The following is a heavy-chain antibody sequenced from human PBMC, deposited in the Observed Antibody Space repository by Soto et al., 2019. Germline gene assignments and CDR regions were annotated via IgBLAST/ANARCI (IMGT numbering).Heavy chain of an antibody. CDR3: ARVTAMEYGSWFDP. Sequence: SETLSLTCTVSGGSISSYYWSWIRQPPGKGLEWIGYIYYSGSTNYNPSLKSRVTISVDTSKNQFSLKLSSVTAADTAVYYCARVTAMEYGSWFDPWGQGTLVTVYS. J-gene: IGHJ5*02. CDR2: IYYSGST. CDR1: GGSISSYY. D-gene: IGHD5-18*01. V-gene: IGHV4-59*01.